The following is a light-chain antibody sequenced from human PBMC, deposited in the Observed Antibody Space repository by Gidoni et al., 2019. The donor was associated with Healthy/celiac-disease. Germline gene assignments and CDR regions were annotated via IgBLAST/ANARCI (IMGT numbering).Light chain of an antibody. J-gene: IGKJ3*01. Sequence: DIQMTQSPSSLSASVGDRVTITCQASQDISNYLNWYQQKPGKAPKLLIYDASNLETGVPSRFSGRGSGTDFTFTISRLQPEDIATYYCQPYDHLRSIFGPGTKVDIK. CDR2: DAS. V-gene: IGKV1-33*01. CDR3: QPYDHLRSI. CDR1: QDISNY.